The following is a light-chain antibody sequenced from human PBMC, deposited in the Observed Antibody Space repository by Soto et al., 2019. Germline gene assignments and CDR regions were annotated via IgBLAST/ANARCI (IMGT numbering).Light chain of an antibody. CDR2: DDS. V-gene: IGLV3-21*02. Sequence: SYELTQPPSVSVAPGQTARITCGGNNIGSKSVHWYQQKPGQAPVLVVYDDSDRPSGFPERFSGSNSGNTATLTISRVEAGDEADYYCQVWDSSSDHPVVFGGGTKLTVL. CDR3: QVWDSSSDHPVV. J-gene: IGLJ2*01. CDR1: NIGSKS.